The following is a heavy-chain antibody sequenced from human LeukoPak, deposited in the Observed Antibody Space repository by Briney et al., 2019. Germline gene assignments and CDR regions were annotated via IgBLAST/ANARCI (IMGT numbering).Heavy chain of an antibody. CDR2: IYHSGST. Sequence: GSLRLSCAASGFTFSSYWMSWVRQAPGKGLEWIGEIYHSGSTNYNPSLKSRVTISVDKSKNQFSLKLSSVTAADTAVYYCARDLNSSWSTAWGQGTLVTVSS. CDR1: GFTFSSYW. V-gene: IGHV4-4*02. D-gene: IGHD6-13*01. CDR3: ARDLNSSWSTA. J-gene: IGHJ4*02.